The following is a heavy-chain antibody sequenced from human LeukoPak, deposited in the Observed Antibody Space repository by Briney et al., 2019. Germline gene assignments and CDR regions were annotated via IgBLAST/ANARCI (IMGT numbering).Heavy chain of an antibody. CDR1: GCSFTSYW. CDR2: IYPGDSDT. CDR3: ARHLAAAGTEYYYGMDV. J-gene: IGHJ6*02. V-gene: IGHV5-51*01. D-gene: IGHD6-13*01. Sequence: GESLQISCKGSGCSFTSYWIGWGRQVPGKGLEGMGIIYPGDSDTRYSPSFQGQVTTSAVKSISTAYLQWSSLKASDTAMYYCARHLAAAGTEYYYGMDVWGQGTTVTVSS.